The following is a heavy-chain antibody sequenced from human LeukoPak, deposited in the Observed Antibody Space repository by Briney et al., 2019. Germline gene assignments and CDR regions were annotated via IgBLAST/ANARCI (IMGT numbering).Heavy chain of an antibody. CDR2: IYYSGST. CDR1: GGSISSGDYY. D-gene: IGHD3-10*01. Sequence: SETLSLTCTVSGGSISSGDYYWSWIRRPPGKGLEWIGYIYYSGSTYYNPSLKSRVTISVDTSKNQFSLKLSSVTAADTAVYYCARGKMTQGMVGAFDIWGQGTMVTVSS. CDR3: ARGKMTQGMVGAFDI. J-gene: IGHJ3*02. V-gene: IGHV4-30-4*01.